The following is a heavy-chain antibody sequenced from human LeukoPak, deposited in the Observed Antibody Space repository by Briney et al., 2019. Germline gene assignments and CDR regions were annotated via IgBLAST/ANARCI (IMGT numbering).Heavy chain of an antibody. Sequence: ASVKVSCKVSGYTFTDYYMHWVQQAPGKGLEWMGLVGPEDGETIYAEKFQGRVTITADTSTDTAYMELSSLRSEDTAVYYCATAKAVAGDFDYWGQGTLVTVSS. J-gene: IGHJ4*02. D-gene: IGHD6-19*01. V-gene: IGHV1-69-2*01. CDR3: ATAKAVAGDFDY. CDR1: GYTFTDYY. CDR2: VGPEDGET.